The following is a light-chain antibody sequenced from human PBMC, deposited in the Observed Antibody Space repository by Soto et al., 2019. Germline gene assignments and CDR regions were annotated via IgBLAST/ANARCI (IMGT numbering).Light chain of an antibody. Sequence: EIVLTQSPGTLSLSPGERATLSCRASQSVSSVSLAWYQRKPGQAPRLLVYGASTRATGIPDRFSGSGSGTDFTLTISRLEPEDFAVYYCQQYGGSPLVTFGQGTKLEIK. J-gene: IGKJ2*01. CDR1: QSVSSVS. CDR3: QQYGGSPLVT. V-gene: IGKV3-20*01. CDR2: GAS.